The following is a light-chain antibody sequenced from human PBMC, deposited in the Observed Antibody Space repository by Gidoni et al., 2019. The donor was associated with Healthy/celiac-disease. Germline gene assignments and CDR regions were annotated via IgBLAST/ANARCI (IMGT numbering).Light chain of an antibody. CDR1: QSVSSSY. J-gene: IGKJ1*01. V-gene: IGKV3-20*01. CDR3: QQYGSSLRT. CDR2: GAS. Sequence: IVLTQSPGTLPLSPGERASLSCRARQSVSSSYLAWYQQKPGQAPRLLIYGASSRDTGIPDRFSGSGSGTDFTLTISRLEPEDFAVYYCQQYGSSLRTFGQGTKVEIK.